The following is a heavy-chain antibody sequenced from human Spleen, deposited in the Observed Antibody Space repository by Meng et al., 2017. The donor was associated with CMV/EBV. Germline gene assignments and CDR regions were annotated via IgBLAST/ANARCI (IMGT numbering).Heavy chain of an antibody. J-gene: IGHJ5*02. Sequence: ASVKVSCKASGYRFSDYYMHWVRQAPGQGLEWMGWINPNSGDTNYAQKFQGRVTMTRDTSISTAYMELSRLRSDDTAVYYCARDANLKLGYCSGGSCPFDPWGQGTLVTVSS. CDR2: INPNSGDT. D-gene: IGHD2-15*01. V-gene: IGHV1-2*02. CDR3: ARDANLKLGYCSGGSCPFDP. CDR1: GYRFSDYY.